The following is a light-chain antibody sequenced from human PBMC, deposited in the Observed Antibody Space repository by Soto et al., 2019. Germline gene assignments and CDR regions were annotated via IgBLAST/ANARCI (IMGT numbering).Light chain of an antibody. J-gene: IGKJ1*01. V-gene: IGKV1-13*02. CDR3: QHYNSYSEA. CDR2: DAS. CDR1: QGISSA. Sequence: AIQLTQSTSSLSASVGYRFTITCLASQGISSALAWYQQKPGKAPKLLIYDASSLESGVPSRFSGSGSGTDFTLTISSLQPDDFATYYCQHYNSYSEAFGQGAKVDI.